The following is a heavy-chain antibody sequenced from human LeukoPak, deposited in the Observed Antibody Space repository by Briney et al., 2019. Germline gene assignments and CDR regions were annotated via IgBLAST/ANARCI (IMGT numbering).Heavy chain of an antibody. Sequence: GGSLRLSCVASGFTFSSYGMHWVRQAPGKGLEWVAVIWYDGSNKYYADSVQGRFTISRDNSRNTLYLQMNTLRAEDTAVYYCARDRQYSSSPGHAFDIWGQGTMVTVSS. CDR1: GFTFSSYG. J-gene: IGHJ3*02. V-gene: IGHV3-33*01. CDR2: IWYDGSNK. D-gene: IGHD6-6*01. CDR3: ARDRQYSSSPGHAFDI.